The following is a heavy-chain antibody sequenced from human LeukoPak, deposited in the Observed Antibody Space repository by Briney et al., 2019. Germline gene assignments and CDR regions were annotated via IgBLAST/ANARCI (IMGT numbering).Heavy chain of an antibody. J-gene: IGHJ3*02. CDR2: IYYSGST. V-gene: IGHV4-39*07. CDR1: GASISSSSYY. D-gene: IGHD3-10*01. Sequence: SETLSLTCTVSGASISSSSYYWGWIRQPPGKGLEWIGSIYYSGSTYYNPSLKSRVTISVDTSKNQFSLKLSSVTAADTAVYYCARDPSITNAFDIWGQGTMVTVSS. CDR3: ARDPSITNAFDI.